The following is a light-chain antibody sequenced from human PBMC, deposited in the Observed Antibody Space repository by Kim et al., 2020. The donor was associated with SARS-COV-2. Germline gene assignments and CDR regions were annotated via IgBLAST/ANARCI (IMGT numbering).Light chain of an antibody. CDR1: KLGDKY. CDR3: QAWDSSTAV. CDR2: QDS. Sequence: VAPGRTASITCSGDKLGDKYACWYQQKPGQSPVLVIYQDSKRPSGIPERFSGSNSGNTATLTISGTQAMDEADYYCQAWDSSTAVFGTGTKVTVL. J-gene: IGLJ1*01. V-gene: IGLV3-1*01.